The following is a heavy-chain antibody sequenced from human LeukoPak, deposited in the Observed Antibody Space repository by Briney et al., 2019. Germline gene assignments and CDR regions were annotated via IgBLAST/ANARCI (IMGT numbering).Heavy chain of an antibody. D-gene: IGHD3-10*01. CDR2: IIPIFGTA. J-gene: IGHJ4*02. CDR3: ARDLTSGNFDY. V-gene: IGHV1-69*13. Sequence: SVKVSCKASGYTFTSYGISWVRQAPGQGLEWMGGIIPIFGTANYAQKFQGRVTITADESTSTAYMELSSLRSEDTAVYYCARDLTSGNFDYWGQGTLVTVSS. CDR1: GYTFTSYG.